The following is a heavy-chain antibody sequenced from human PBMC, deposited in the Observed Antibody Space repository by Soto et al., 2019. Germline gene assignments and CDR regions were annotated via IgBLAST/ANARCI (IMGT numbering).Heavy chain of an antibody. CDR1: GFTFSSYA. CDR2: ISGSGGST. D-gene: IGHD6-19*01. J-gene: IGHJ6*02. CDR3: AKVRHDTHIAVAGADSYYYYGMDV. V-gene: IGHV3-23*01. Sequence: GGSLRLSCAASGFTFSSYAMSWVRQAPGKGLEWVSAISGSGGSTYYADSVKGRFTISRDNSKNTLYLQMNSLRAEDTAVYYCAKVRHDTHIAVAGADSYYYYGMDVWGQGTTVTVSS.